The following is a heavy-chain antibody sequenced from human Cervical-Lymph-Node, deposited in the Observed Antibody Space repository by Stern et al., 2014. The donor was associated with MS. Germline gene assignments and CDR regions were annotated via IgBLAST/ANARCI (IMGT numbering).Heavy chain of an antibody. CDR1: GYNFVDYH. V-gene: IGHV1-2*06. CDR3: ARVRSATDHVWGDYGAEIFQH. J-gene: IGHJ1*01. Sequence: QVQLVQSGAEVKKPGASVKVSCKTSGYNFVDYHLHWVRQAPGQGLEWVGRTNPHSGDAKLAQKFQGRVTMTRNTSISTVYMELSGLTSDDTALYHCARVRSATDHVWGDYGAEIFQHWGQGTLVIVSS. CDR2: TNPHSGDA. D-gene: IGHD3-16*01.